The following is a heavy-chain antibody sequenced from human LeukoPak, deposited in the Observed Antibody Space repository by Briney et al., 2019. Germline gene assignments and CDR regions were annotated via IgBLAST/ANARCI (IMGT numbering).Heavy chain of an antibody. Sequence: GGSLRLSCAASGFTFSSYAMHWVRQAPGKGREWVAVISYDGSNKYYADSVKGRFTISRDNSKNTLYLQMNSLRAEDTAVYYCARDRERLRGGYDYLLDYWGQGTLVTVSS. CDR1: GFTFSSYA. D-gene: IGHD5-12*01. CDR2: ISYDGSNK. J-gene: IGHJ4*02. V-gene: IGHV3-30-3*01. CDR3: ARDRERLRGGYDYLLDY.